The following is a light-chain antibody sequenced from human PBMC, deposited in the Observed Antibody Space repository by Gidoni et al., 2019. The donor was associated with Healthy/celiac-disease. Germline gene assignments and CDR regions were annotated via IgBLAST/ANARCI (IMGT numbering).Light chain of an antibody. CDR3: AAWDDSLYV. CDR1: SSNIGSNN. J-gene: IGLJ1*01. CDR2: SNN. V-gene: IGLV1-44*01. Sequence: QSVLTQPHSASGTPGQRVTISCSGSSSNIGSNNVNWYQQLPGTAPKLLIYSNNQRPSGVPDRFSGSKSGTSASLAIRGLQSEDEADYYCAAWDDSLYVFGTGTKVTVL.